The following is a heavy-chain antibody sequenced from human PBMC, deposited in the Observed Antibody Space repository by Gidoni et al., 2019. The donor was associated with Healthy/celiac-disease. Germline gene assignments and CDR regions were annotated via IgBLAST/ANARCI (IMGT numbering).Heavy chain of an antibody. D-gene: IGHD4-17*01. Sequence: QVQLVESGGGVVQPGRSLRLSCAASGFTFSSYARHWVRQAPGKGLEWVAVISYDGSNKYYADSAKGRFTISRDNSKNTLYLQMNSLRAEDTAVYYCASGYGDYLYYFDYWGQGTLVTVSS. CDR2: ISYDGSNK. J-gene: IGHJ4*02. V-gene: IGHV3-30-3*01. CDR3: ASGYGDYLYYFDY. CDR1: GFTFSSYA.